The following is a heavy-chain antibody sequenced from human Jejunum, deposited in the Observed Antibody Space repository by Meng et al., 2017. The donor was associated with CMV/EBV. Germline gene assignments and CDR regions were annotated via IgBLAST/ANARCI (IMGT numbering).Heavy chain of an antibody. CDR2: ISSISHYI. CDR3: ARDLSRQQPLGFDY. D-gene: IGHD6-6*01. CDR1: GFNFSSCS. J-gene: IGHJ4*02. Sequence: GFNFSSCSMNWVRQAPGKGLEWVSTISSISHYIYYADTGRGRFTISRENAKNSVYLQMNSLRAEDTAVYYCARDLSRQQPLGFDYWGQGTLVTVSS. V-gene: IGHV3-21*01.